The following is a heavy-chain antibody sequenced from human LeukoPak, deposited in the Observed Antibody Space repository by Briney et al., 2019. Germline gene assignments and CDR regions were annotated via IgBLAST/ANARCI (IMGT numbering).Heavy chain of an antibody. CDR1: GFTFDDYA. CDR3: ARRRVYYGSGSYGLYYYYMDV. CDR2: INWNGGST. J-gene: IGHJ6*03. V-gene: IGHV3-20*04. Sequence: GGSLRLSCAASGFTFDDYAMHWVRQAPGKGLEWVSGINWNGGSTGYADSVKGRFTISRDNAKNSLYLQMNSLRAEDTALYYCARRRVYYGSGSYGLYYYYMDVWGKGTTVTVSS. D-gene: IGHD3-10*01.